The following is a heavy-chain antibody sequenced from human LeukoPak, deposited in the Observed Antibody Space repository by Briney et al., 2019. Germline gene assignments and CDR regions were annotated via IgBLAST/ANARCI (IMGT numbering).Heavy chain of an antibody. CDR1: GFTFSSYG. D-gene: IGHD4-23*01. J-gene: IGHJ4*02. CDR2: IRYDGSNK. Sequence: GGSLRLSCAASGFTFSSYGMHWVRQAPGKGLEWVAFIRYDGSNKYYADSVKGRFTNYRDNSKNTLYLQLNSLRAEDTAVYYCARDLGNPGGGFDYWGQGTLVTVSS. V-gene: IGHV3-30*02. CDR3: ARDLGNPGGGFDY.